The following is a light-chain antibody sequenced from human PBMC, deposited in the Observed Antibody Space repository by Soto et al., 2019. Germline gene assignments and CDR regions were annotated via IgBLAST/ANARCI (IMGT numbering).Light chain of an antibody. J-gene: IGKJ1*01. Sequence: DVVLTQSPLSLPVNFGQPASISCRSSKSLVYSDGNTHLSWFHQRPGQSPRRLIYRVSSRDSGVPDRFSGRGSGTDFTLEISRVEAEDVGFYFCTHGTPWPRTFGQGTKVEIK. CDR2: RVS. CDR3: THGTPWPRT. V-gene: IGKV2-30*01. CDR1: KSLVYSDGNTH.